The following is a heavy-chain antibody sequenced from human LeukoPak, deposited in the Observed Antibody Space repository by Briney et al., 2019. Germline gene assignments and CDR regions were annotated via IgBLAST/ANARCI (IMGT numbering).Heavy chain of an antibody. V-gene: IGHV5-51*01. CDR1: GYLFTNYW. CDR3: ARRQYSGYDFDF. J-gene: IGHJ4*02. D-gene: IGHD5-12*01. Sequence: GESLKISFKASGYLFTNYWIGWVRQMPGKGLEWMGIIYPRYSDTRYSPSFQGQVTVSADKSISTAYLQWNTLEASDTAMYYCARRQYSGYDFDFWGQGTLVTVSS. CDR2: IYPRYSDT.